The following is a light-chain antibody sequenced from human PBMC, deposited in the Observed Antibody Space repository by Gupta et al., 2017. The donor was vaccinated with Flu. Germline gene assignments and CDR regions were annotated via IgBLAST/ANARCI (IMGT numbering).Light chain of an antibody. V-gene: IGKV1D-12*01. J-gene: IGKJ4*01. Sequence: DIQMTQSPSSVSASVGDRVTITCRASQSIRNLLAWYQQEPGKAPKLLLYLASRLQGGVSSRFSGSGSGTDFTLTISSLQPEDFATYYCQQTNSYPLTFGGGTKVEIK. CDR1: QSIRNL. CDR3: QQTNSYPLT. CDR2: LAS.